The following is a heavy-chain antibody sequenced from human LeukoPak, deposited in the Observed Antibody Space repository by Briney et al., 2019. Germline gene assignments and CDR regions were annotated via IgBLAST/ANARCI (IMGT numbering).Heavy chain of an antibody. D-gene: IGHD4-17*01. CDR3: ARLPDYGDYVSKYYFDY. J-gene: IGHJ4*02. V-gene: IGHV4-31*03. CDR2: ISYGGRT. Sequence: SETLSLTCSVSGGSLSNGGHFWSWIRQHPRKGLEWLGYISYGGRTFYNPSLRSRVIISVDTSKNQFSLRLSSVTAADTAVYYCARLPDYGDYVSKYYFDYWGQGTLVTVSS. CDR1: GGSLSNGGHF.